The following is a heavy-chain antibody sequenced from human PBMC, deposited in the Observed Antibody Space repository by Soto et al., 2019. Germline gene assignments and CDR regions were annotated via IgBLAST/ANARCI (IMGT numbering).Heavy chain of an antibody. CDR3: ARLLYGSGSWFDP. CDR1: GGSISSYY. Sequence: ETLSLTCTVSGGSISSYYWSWIRQPPGKGLEWIGYIYYSGSTNYNPSLKSRVTISVDTSKNQFSLKLSSVTAADTAVYYCARLLYGSGSWFDPWGQGTLVTVSS. J-gene: IGHJ5*02. D-gene: IGHD3-10*01. CDR2: IYYSGST. V-gene: IGHV4-59*08.